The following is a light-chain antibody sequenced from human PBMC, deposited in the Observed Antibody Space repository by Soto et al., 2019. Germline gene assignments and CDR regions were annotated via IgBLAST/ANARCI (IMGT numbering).Light chain of an antibody. J-gene: IGKJ1*01. Sequence: EIVLTQSPGTLSLSPGDRATLSCRASQSVTGTYLAWYQHKPGQAPRLLIYGESIRATGIPDRFSGSGSGTDFTLTISRLEPEDFAVYYCQQYGSPLWTFGQGTKVEIK. CDR2: GES. CDR1: QSVTGTY. CDR3: QQYGSPLWT. V-gene: IGKV3-20*01.